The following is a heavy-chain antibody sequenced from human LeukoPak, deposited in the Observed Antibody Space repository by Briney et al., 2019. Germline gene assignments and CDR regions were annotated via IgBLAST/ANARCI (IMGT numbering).Heavy chain of an antibody. Sequence: GASVKVSCKASGYTFTSYDINWVRQATGQGLEWMGWMNPNSGNTGYAQKFQGRVTMTRNTSISTAYMELSSLRSEDTAVYYCASRTIYDSSGYSPFDYWGQGTLVTVSS. J-gene: IGHJ4*02. CDR1: GYTFTSYD. CDR2: MNPNSGNT. CDR3: ASRTIYDSSGYSPFDY. D-gene: IGHD3-22*01. V-gene: IGHV1-8*01.